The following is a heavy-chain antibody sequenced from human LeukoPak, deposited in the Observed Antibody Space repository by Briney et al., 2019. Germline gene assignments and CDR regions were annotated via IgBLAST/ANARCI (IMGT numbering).Heavy chain of an antibody. CDR2: INPNSGGT. CDR3: ARGLPGGFDP. J-gene: IGHJ5*02. V-gene: IGHV1-2*02. Sequence: ASVKVSCKAPGHTFTGYYMHWVRQAPGQGLEWMGRINPNSGGTNYAQEFQGRVTMTRDTSISTVYMELSRLRSDDTATYYCARGLPGGFDPWGQGSLVTVSS. CDR1: GHTFTGYY. D-gene: IGHD5-12*01.